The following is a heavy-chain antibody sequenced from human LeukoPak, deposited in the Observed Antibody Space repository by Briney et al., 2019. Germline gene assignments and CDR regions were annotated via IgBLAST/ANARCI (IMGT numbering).Heavy chain of an antibody. CDR2: IYHSGSA. J-gene: IGHJ4*02. CDR1: GYSISNGYY. Sequence: SETLSLTCVVSGYSISNGYYWGWIRQPPGKGLQWIGSIYHSGSADYNPSLTSRVTISVDTSKNQFSLRLTSVTAADTAVYYCARNWATDYLFDSWGQGTLVTVSS. V-gene: IGHV4-38-2*01. CDR3: ARNWATDYLFDS. D-gene: IGHD3-16*01.